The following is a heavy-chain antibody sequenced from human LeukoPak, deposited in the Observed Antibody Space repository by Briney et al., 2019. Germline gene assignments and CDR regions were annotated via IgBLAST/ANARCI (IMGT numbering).Heavy chain of an antibody. V-gene: IGHV3-23*01. CDR3: AKAIAYFDSRGSPHGAFDY. J-gene: IGHJ4*02. CDR1: GFTFRVYS. D-gene: IGHD3-22*01. CDR2: ISDNGATT. Sequence: GGSLRLSCAASGFTFRVYSMSWVRQAPGKGLEWVSSISDNGATTSYADSVKGRFTVSRDNSKNMVYLQMNSLRAEDTALYYCAKAIAYFDSRGSPHGAFDYWGQGTLVAVSS.